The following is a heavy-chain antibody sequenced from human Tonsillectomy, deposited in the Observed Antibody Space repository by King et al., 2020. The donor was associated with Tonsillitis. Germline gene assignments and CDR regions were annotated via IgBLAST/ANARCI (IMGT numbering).Heavy chain of an antibody. D-gene: IGHD2-2*01. J-gene: IGHJ5*02. Sequence: QLVQSGAEVKKPGASVKVSCKASGYIFTSYDINWVRQATGQGLEWMGWMNPNSGNTGYAQKFQGRVTMTRNTSITTAYMELSSLTSEDTAVYYCARHPGSTRTKKDSFDPWGQGTLVTVSS. CDR1: GYIFTSYD. V-gene: IGHV1-8*02. CDR2: MNPNSGNT. CDR3: ARHPGSTRTKKDSFDP.